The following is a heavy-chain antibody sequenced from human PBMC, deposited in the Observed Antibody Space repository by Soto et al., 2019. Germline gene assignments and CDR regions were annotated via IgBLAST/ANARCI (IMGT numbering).Heavy chain of an antibody. CDR1: NGSISSDGYY. CDR2: RYYTGSD. D-gene: IGHD6-13*01. Sequence: QVPLQQSGPGLVKPSQTLSLSCSVSNGSISSDGYYWTWVRQHPGKGLEWIGYRYYTGSDYYNPSLNGRVSISVDTAENKFYLTLTSVTAADTAVYYCARGFRTTAGWFDAWGQGALVTVSS. V-gene: IGHV4-31*03. CDR3: ARGFRTTAGWFDA. J-gene: IGHJ5*02.